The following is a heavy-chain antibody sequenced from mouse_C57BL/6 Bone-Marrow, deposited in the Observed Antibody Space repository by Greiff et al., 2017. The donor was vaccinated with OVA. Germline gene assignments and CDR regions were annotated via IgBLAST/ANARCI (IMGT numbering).Heavy chain of an antibody. D-gene: IGHD1-1*01. V-gene: IGHV1-74*01. J-gene: IGHJ2*01. CDR3: AMMVITTVVAPY. CDR1: GYTFTSYW. Sequence: QVQLQQPGAELVKPGASVKVSCKASGYTFTSYWMHWVKQRPGQGLEWIGRIHPSDSDTNYNQKLKGKATLTVDKSSSTAYMQLSSLTSEDSAVYYCAMMVITTVVAPYWGQGTTLTVSS. CDR2: IHPSDSDT.